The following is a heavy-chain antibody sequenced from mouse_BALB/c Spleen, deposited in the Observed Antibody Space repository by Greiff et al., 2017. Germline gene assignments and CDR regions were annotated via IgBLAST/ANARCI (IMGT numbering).Heavy chain of an antibody. CDR3: AKGPYAMDY. V-gene: IGHV14-3*02. CDR1: GFNIKDTY. Sequence: VHVKQSGAELVKPGASVKLSCTASGFNIKDTYMHWVKQRPEQGLEWIGRIDPANGNTKYDPKFQGKATITADTSSNTAYLQLSSLTSEDTAVYYCAKGPYAMDYWGQGTSVTVSS. J-gene: IGHJ4*01. CDR2: IDPANGNT.